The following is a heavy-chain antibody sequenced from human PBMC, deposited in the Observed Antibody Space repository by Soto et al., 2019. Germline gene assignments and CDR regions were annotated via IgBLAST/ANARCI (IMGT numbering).Heavy chain of an antibody. Sequence: SETLSLTCTVSGGSISSGDYYWSWVRQPPGKGLEWIGYIYYSGSTYYNPSLKSQVTISIDTSKNQFSLKLTSVTAADTAVYYCARVGPWVPYYYDSSPYTFENWFDPWGQGTLVTVSS. CDR3: ARVGPWVPYYYDSSPYTFENWFDP. CDR1: GGSISSGDYY. J-gene: IGHJ5*02. CDR2: IYYSGST. V-gene: IGHV4-30-4*02. D-gene: IGHD3-22*01.